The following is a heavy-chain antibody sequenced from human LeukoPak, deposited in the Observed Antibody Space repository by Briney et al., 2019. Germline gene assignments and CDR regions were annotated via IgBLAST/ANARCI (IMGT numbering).Heavy chain of an antibody. CDR1: GYTVTSYG. Sequence: ASVKVSCKASGYTVTSYGISWVRQALGQGLEWMGWISAYNGNTNYAQKLQGRVTMTTDTSTSTAYMELRSLRSDDTAVYYCAREPGIAAAATPWFDPWGQGTLVTVSS. J-gene: IGHJ5*02. V-gene: IGHV1-18*01. CDR3: AREPGIAAAATPWFDP. D-gene: IGHD6-13*01. CDR2: ISAYNGNT.